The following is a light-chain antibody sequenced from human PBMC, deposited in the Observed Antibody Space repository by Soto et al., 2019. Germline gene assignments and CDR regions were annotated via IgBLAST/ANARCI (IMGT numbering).Light chain of an antibody. CDR3: QQFDSSRYT. J-gene: IGKJ2*01. Sequence: EIVLTQSPGTLSLSPGERATLSCRASQSVSSSYLAWYQQKPGQAPRLLIYGASSRATGIPDRFSGSGSGTDFTLTISRLEPEDFAVYYCQQFDSSRYTFGHGTKLEIK. CDR2: GAS. V-gene: IGKV3-20*01. CDR1: QSVSSSY.